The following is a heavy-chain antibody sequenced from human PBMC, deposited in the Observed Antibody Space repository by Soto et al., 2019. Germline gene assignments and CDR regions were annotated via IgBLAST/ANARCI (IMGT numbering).Heavy chain of an antibody. CDR1: GFTFSSYG. J-gene: IGHJ6*02. CDR2: ISYDGSNK. D-gene: IGHD3-10*01. Sequence: PGGSLRLSCAASGFTFSSYGMHWVRQAPGKGLEWVAVISYDGSNKYYADSVKGRFTISRDNSKNTLYLQMNSLRAEDTAVYYCASRADYYGSGSYYNLYYYGMDVWGQGTTVTVSS. CDR3: ASRADYYGSGSYYNLYYYGMDV. V-gene: IGHV3-30*03.